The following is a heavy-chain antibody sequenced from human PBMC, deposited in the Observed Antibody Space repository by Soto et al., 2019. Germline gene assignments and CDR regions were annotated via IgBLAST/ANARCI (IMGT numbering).Heavy chain of an antibody. CDR3: AKDMVRSVVAATRNWFDP. D-gene: IGHD2-15*01. CDR2: ISGSGGST. V-gene: IGHV3-23*01. Sequence: PGGSLRLSCAASGFTFSSYAMSWVRQAPGKGLEWVSAISGSGGSTYYADSVKGRFTISRDNSKNTLYLQMNSLRAEDTAVYYWAKDMVRSVVAATRNWFDPWGQGTLVTVSS. CDR1: GFTFSSYA. J-gene: IGHJ5*02.